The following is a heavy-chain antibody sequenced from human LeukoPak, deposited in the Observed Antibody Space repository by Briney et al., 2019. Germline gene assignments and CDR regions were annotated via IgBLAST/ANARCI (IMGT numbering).Heavy chain of an antibody. CDR2: ISDIGSI. Sequence: PSETLSLTCTISGGSISSYYWSWIRQPPGKGLEWIAYISDIGSINYNPSLRSRVTISLDTSKNQFSLKLSSVTAADTAVYYCARLSSYCSSTSCPNWFDPWGQGTLVTVSS. J-gene: IGHJ5*02. CDR1: GGSISSYY. V-gene: IGHV4-59*08. D-gene: IGHD2-2*01. CDR3: ARLSSYCSSTSCPNWFDP.